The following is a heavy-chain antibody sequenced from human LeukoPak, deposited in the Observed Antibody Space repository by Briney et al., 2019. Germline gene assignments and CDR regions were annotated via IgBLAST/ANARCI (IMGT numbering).Heavy chain of an antibody. D-gene: IGHD4-17*01. V-gene: IGHV1-69*01. CDR2: IIPMFGIA. CDR1: GGTISSFE. J-gene: IGHJ6*03. CDR3: ARRYGDQDYYYYYMDV. Sequence: SMTVSCKASGGTISSFEISWVRQAPGQGLEWMGGIIPMFGIANYAQRFQGRITITADESTNTTHMELSSLRSEDTAVYYCARRYGDQDYYYYYMDVWGKGTTVTVSS.